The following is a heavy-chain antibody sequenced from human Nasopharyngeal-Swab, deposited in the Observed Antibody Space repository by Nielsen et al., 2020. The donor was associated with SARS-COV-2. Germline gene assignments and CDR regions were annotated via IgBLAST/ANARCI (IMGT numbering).Heavy chain of an antibody. V-gene: IGHV4-34*01. J-gene: IGHJ6*02. CDR2: INHSGST. D-gene: IGHD6-13*01. CDR1: GGSFSGYY. Sequence: SETLSLTCAVYGGSFSGYYWSWIRQPPGKGLEWIGEINHSGSTNYNPSHKSRVTISVDTSKNQFSLKLSSVTAADTAVYYCARSEIAAGRPYYYYGMDVWGQGTTVTVSS. CDR3: ARSEIAAGRPYYYYGMDV.